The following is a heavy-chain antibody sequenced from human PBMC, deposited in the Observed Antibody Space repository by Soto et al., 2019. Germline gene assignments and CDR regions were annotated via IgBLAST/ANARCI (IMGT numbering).Heavy chain of an antibody. CDR3: ARAIEEGSTNNDYYGMDV. CDR1: VGTLGSYT. Sequence: SVTVYCKASVGTLGSYTISWVRQATGQGLERMGRIIPNLGIANYAQKFQARVTITADKTTSTAYMELSSLRSEDTAVNYCARAIEEGSTNNDYYGMDVWGKGTTVTVSS. V-gene: IGHV1-69*02. J-gene: IGHJ6*04. CDR2: IIPNLGIA. D-gene: IGHD1-1*01.